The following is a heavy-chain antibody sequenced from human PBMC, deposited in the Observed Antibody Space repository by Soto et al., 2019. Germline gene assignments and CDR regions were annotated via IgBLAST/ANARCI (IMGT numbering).Heavy chain of an antibody. CDR3: ARAGTGSYLNAFEV. V-gene: IGHV1-69*01. CDR1: GGTFSNYA. D-gene: IGHD1-26*01. CDR2: IIPVFGPA. J-gene: IGHJ3*01. Sequence: QVQLVQSGAEVEKPGSSVKVSCKASGGTFSNYALSWVRQAPGQGLEWMGGIIPVFGPAHYAQKFRGRVTITADESTSTAYVELSSLRSEDTAVYYCARAGTGSYLNAFEVWGQGTMVTVSS.